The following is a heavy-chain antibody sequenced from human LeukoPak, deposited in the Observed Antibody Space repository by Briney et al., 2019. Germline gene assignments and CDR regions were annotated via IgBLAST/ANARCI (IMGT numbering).Heavy chain of an antibody. CDR3: ARRFADFRFDP. Sequence: SQTLSLTCTVSGGSISSGSYYWSWVRQPAGKGLEWIGRIYTSGSTNYNPSLKSRVTISVDTSKNQFSLKLSSVTAADTAVYHCARRFADFRFDPWGQGTLVTVSS. J-gene: IGHJ5*02. D-gene: IGHD3-3*01. V-gene: IGHV4-61*02. CDR2: IYTSGST. CDR1: GGSISSGSYY.